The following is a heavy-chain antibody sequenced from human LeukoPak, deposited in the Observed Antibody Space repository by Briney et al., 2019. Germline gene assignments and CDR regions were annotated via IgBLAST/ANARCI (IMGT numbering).Heavy chain of an antibody. CDR1: GGTFSSYA. Sequence: ASVKVSCKASGGTFSSYAISWVRQAPGQGLEWMGGIIPIFGTANYAQKFQGRVTITADESTSTAYMEMSSLRSEDTAVYYCARLILWETSNAFDIWGQGTMVTVSS. D-gene: IGHD1-26*01. J-gene: IGHJ3*02. CDR3: ARLILWETSNAFDI. CDR2: IIPIFGTA. V-gene: IGHV1-69*13.